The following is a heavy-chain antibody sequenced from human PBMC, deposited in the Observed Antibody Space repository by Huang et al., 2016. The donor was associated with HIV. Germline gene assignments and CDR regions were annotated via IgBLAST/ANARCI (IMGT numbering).Heavy chain of an antibody. D-gene: IGHD6-13*01. V-gene: IGHV3-30*18. CDR1: GFTFSSYG. J-gene: IGHJ4*02. CDR2: ISYDAKTK. Sequence: QVQLVESGGGVVQPGRSLRISCAASGFTFSSYGMHWVRQAHGKGMGWVAVISYDAKTKYYADSVKGRFSISRDNSKTTVYLQLNSLRLEDTAVYYCAKGGSAAAVLDFWGQGTLVTVSS. CDR3: AKGGSAAAVLDF.